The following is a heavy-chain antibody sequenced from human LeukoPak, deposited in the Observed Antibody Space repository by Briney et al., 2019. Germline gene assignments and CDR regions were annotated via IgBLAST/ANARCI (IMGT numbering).Heavy chain of an antibody. J-gene: IGHJ3*02. D-gene: IGHD4-17*01. CDR2: IYTSGST. Sequence: SETLSLTCTVSGGSISSYYWSWIRQPAGKGLEWIGRIYTSGSTNYNPSLKSRVTMSVDTSKNQFSLKLSSVTAADTAVYYYARDSTVSHAFDMWGQGKMVSVSS. CDR3: ARDSTVSHAFDM. CDR1: GGSISSYY. V-gene: IGHV4-4*07.